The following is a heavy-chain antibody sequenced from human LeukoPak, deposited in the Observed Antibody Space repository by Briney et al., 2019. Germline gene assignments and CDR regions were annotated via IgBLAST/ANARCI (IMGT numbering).Heavy chain of an antibody. CDR2: INPNSGGT. Sequence: ASVKVSCKASGYTFTGYYMHWVRQAPGQGLEWMGWINPNSGGTNYAQKFQGRVTMTRDTSVSTAYMELNRLRSDDTGVYYCARDTTMITYGFDPWGQGTLVTVSS. CDR1: GYTFTGYY. CDR3: ARDTTMITYGFDP. D-gene: IGHD5-18*01. V-gene: IGHV1-2*02. J-gene: IGHJ5*02.